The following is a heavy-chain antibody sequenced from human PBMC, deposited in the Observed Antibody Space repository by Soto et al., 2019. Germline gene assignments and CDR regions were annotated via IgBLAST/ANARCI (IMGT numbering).Heavy chain of an antibody. J-gene: IGHJ6*02. CDR2: IDAGNGNT. Sequence: ASVKVSCKASGYTFTSYPTHWVRQAPGQRLEWMGRIDAGNGNTKYSQKFRGRVTFTTDTSASTAYMDLSSRRSEDTAVYYCARAAYQYASSYLGMAVWGLGTT. D-gene: IGHD2-2*01. V-gene: IGHV1-3*01. CDR1: GYTFTSYP. CDR3: ARAAYQYASSYLGMAV.